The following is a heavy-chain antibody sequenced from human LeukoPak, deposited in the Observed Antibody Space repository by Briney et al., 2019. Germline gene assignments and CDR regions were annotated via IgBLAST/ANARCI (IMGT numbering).Heavy chain of an antibody. CDR2: IYYDGNT. J-gene: IGHJ4*02. CDR1: GGSINSLY. CDR3: ARGGWSLDY. Sequence: SETLSLTCTVSGGSINSLYWSWIRQPPGKGLEWIGYIYYDGNTNYNPSLKSRHTMSVDMSKNELSLKLRSVTTADTAVYYCARGGWSLDYWGQGTLVTVSS. D-gene: IGHD6-19*01. V-gene: IGHV4-59*11.